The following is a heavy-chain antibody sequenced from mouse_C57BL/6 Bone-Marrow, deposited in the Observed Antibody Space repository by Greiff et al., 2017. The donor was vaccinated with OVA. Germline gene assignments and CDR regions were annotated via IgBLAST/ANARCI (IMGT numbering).Heavy chain of an antibody. J-gene: IGHJ2*01. CDR1: GFTFSDYY. Sequence: EVKLMESEGGLVQPGSSMKLSCTASGFTFSDYYMAWVRQVPEKGLEWVANINYDGSSTYYLDSLKSRFIISRDNAKNILYLQMSSLKSEDTATYYCARVLYYGSSYGGYYFDYWGQGTTLTVSS. D-gene: IGHD1-1*01. CDR2: INYDGSST. CDR3: ARVLYYGSSYGGYYFDY. V-gene: IGHV5-16*01.